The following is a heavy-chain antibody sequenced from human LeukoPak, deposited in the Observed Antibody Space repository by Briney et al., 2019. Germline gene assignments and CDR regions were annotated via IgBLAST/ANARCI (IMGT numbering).Heavy chain of an antibody. V-gene: IGHV3-7*01. CDR3: ARDHPDY. CDR1: GFTFSNYW. Sequence: GGSLGLSCVASGFTFSNYWMNWVRQGPGKGLEWVANMNQDGSKKYYVDSVKGRFTISRDNSKNSVYLQMNSLRAEDTAVYFCARDHPDYWGQGTLVTVSS. J-gene: IGHJ4*02. CDR2: MNQDGSKK.